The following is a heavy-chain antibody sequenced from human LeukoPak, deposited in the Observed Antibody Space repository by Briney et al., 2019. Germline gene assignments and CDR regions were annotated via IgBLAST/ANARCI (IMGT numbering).Heavy chain of an antibody. CDR1: GYTFTSYG. D-gene: IGHD3-10*01. CDR3: ARVARPGLLWFGEFDYYYYMDV. J-gene: IGHJ6*03. CDR2: ISAYNGNT. V-gene: IGHV1-18*01. Sequence: ASVKVSCKASGYTFTSYGISWVRQAPGQGLEWMGWISAYNGNTNYAQKLQGRVTMTTDTSTSTAYMELRSLRSDDTAVYYCARVARPGLLWFGEFDYYYYMDVWGKGTTVTISS.